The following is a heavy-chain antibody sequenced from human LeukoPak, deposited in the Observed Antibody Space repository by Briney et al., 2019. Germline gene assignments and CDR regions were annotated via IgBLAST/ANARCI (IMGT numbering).Heavy chain of an antibody. Sequence: GESLKISWTASAYSTTSYWISWVRQMPGKGLEWMGIIYPGDADTRYSLSFQSDVTISADKSLSTAYLQWSSLKASDTPLYYCARQADSSGYVFDYWGQGTLVSV. CDR1: AYSTTSYW. D-gene: IGHD3-22*01. J-gene: IGHJ4*02. CDR3: ARQADSSGYVFDY. CDR2: IYPGDADT. V-gene: IGHV5-51*01.